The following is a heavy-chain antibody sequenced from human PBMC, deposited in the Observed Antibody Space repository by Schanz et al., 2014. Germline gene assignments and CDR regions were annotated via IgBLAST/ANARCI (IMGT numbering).Heavy chain of an antibody. Sequence: EVQLLESGGGLVQPGGSLRLSCATSGFTFSTYAMAWIRQPPGRGLEWVSIIFTDGRTYYADSVKGRFTISRDSSKNTLFLQMNSLRTEDTAVYYCGRAGTGMAGWYFELWGRGTLVTVSS. D-gene: IGHD5-18*01. CDR2: IFTDGRT. J-gene: IGHJ2*01. CDR3: GRAGTGMAGWYFEL. V-gene: IGHV3-23*03. CDR1: GFTFSTYA.